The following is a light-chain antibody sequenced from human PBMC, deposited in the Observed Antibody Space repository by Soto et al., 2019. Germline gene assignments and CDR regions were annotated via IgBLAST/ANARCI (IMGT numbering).Light chain of an antibody. Sequence: QSALTQPASVSGSPGQSITISCTGTSSDIGSYNLVSWYQQHPGKAPQLIIYEATKRPSGVSSRFSGSKSVNAASLTISGLQGEDEADYYCSSYTGSTTFVAFGGWTKLTVL. J-gene: IGLJ2*01. CDR1: SSDIGSYNL. CDR3: SSYTGSTTFVA. V-gene: IGLV2-23*02. CDR2: EAT.